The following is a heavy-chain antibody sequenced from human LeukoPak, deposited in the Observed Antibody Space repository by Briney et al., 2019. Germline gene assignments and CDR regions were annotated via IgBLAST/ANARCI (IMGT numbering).Heavy chain of an antibody. J-gene: IGHJ4*02. Sequence: KPSETLSLTCTVSGGSISSYYWSWIRQPPGKGLEWIGYIYYSGSTNYNPSLKSRVTISVDTSKNQLSLKLSSVTAADTAVYYCTRDHYLSGFTWGQGTLVTVSS. V-gene: IGHV4-59*01. CDR3: TRDHYLSGFT. CDR2: IYYSGST. CDR1: GGSISSYY. D-gene: IGHD3-10*01.